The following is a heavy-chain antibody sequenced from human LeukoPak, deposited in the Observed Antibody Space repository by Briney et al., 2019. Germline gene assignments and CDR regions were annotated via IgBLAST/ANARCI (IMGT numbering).Heavy chain of an antibody. CDR2: IKQDGSEK. V-gene: IGHV3-7*01. Sequence: GGSLRLSCAASGFTFSSYWMSWVRQAPGKGLEWVANIKQDGSEKYYVNSVKGRFTISRDNAKNSLYLQMNSLRAEDTAVYYCARDQPEYSGYDYFFDYWGQGTLVAVFS. D-gene: IGHD5-12*01. J-gene: IGHJ4*02. CDR3: ARDQPEYSGYDYFFDY. CDR1: GFTFSSYW.